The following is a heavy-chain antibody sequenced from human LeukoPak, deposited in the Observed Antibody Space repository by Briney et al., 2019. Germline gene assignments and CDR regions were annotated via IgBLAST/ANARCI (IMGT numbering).Heavy chain of an antibody. J-gene: IGHJ4*02. CDR1: GFTFSSYS. V-gene: IGHV3-21*01. Sequence: NTGGSLRLSCAASGFTFSSYSMNWVRQAPGKGLEWVSSISSSSSYIYYADSVKGRFTISRDNAKNSLYLQMDSLRAEDTAVYYCARVRGLEEQWLSYFDYWGQGTLVTVSS. D-gene: IGHD6-19*01. CDR2: ISSSSSYI. CDR3: ARVRGLEEQWLSYFDY.